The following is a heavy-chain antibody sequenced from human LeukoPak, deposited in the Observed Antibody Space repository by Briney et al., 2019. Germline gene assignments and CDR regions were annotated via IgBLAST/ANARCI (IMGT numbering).Heavy chain of an antibody. Sequence: PSETLSLTCTVSGRSISSGSYYWSWIRQPAGKGLEWIARIYTSGSTNYNPSLRSRVTISVDTSNNQFSLKLSSVTAADTAVYYCARIYGDYAGYYFDYWGQGTLVTVSS. D-gene: IGHD4-17*01. V-gene: IGHV4-61*02. J-gene: IGHJ4*02. CDR2: IYTSGST. CDR3: ARIYGDYAGYYFDY. CDR1: GRSISSGSYY.